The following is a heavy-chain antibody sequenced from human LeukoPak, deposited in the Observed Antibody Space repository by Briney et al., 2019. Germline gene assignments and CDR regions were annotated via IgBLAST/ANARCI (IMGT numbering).Heavy chain of an antibody. CDR3: VQDLSGSFSLDQ. V-gene: IGHV3-64D*09. D-gene: IGHD1-26*01. CDR1: GFTFSNFV. Sequence: LAGGSLRLSCSASGFTFSNFVMHWVRQAPGKGLEYVAIINDNGYNTDYAGSVKGRFTVARDNSKNTLYLQMSSLRPEDTAVYYCVQDLSGSFSLDQWGQGSLVTASS. J-gene: IGHJ4*02. CDR2: INDNGYNT.